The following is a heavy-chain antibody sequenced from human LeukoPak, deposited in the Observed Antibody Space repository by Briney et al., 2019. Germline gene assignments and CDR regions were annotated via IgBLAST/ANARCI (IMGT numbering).Heavy chain of an antibody. Sequence: GGSLRLSCAASGFTFSSYAMSWVRQAPGKGLEWVSAISGSGGSTYYADSVKGRFTISRDNSKNTLYLQMNSLRAEDTAVYYCAKAYYYDSSGNQTPMRNAFDIWGQGTMVTVSS. J-gene: IGHJ3*02. CDR1: GFTFSSYA. CDR2: ISGSGGST. CDR3: AKAYYYDSSGNQTPMRNAFDI. D-gene: IGHD3-22*01. V-gene: IGHV3-23*01.